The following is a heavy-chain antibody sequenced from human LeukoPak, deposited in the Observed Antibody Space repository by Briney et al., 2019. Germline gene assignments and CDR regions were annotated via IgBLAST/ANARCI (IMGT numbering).Heavy chain of an antibody. D-gene: IGHD1-14*01. J-gene: IGHJ2*01. CDR3: TTAPDHHRYFDL. CDR1: GFTFSNAW. CDR2: IKSKTDGGTT. V-gene: IGHV3-15*01. Sequence: GGPLRLSCAASGFTFSNAWMSWVRQAPRKGLEWVGRIKSKTDGGTTDYAAPVKGRFTISRDDSKNTLYLQMNSLKTEDTAVYYCTTAPDHHRYFDLWGRGTLVTVSS.